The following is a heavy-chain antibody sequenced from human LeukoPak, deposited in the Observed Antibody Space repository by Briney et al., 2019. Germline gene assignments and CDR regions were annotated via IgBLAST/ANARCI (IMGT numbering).Heavy chain of an antibody. CDR1: GVSISSHP. CDR3: ARGGSGRLDY. CDR2: IHYTGST. D-gene: IGHD2-15*01. J-gene: IGHJ4*02. V-gene: IGHV4-59*11. Sequence: KPSETLSLTCTVSGVSISSHPWSWIRQPPGRGLEWIGYIHYTGSTNYNPSLKSRVSISRDTSKNQFSLRLTSVTAADTAVYYCARGGSGRLDYWGQGTLVTVSS.